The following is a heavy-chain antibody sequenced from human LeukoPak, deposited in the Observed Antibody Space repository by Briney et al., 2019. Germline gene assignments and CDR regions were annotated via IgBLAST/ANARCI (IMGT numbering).Heavy chain of an antibody. Sequence: PGGSLRLSRAASGFTFSSYAMHWVRQAPGKGLEWVAVISYDGSNKYYADSVKGRFTISRGNSKNTLYLQMNSLRAEDTAVYYCATPPKGSTNDYWGQGTLVTVSS. D-gene: IGHD2-2*01. J-gene: IGHJ4*02. CDR1: GFTFSSYA. V-gene: IGHV3-30-3*01. CDR3: ATPPKGSTNDY. CDR2: ISYDGSNK.